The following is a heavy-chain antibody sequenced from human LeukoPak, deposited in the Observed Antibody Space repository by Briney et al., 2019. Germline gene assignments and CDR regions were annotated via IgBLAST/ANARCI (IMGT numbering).Heavy chain of an antibody. D-gene: IGHD1-1*01. Sequence: GGSLRLSCAASGFTFSTSAMSWVRQAPGKGLEWVSGISRSGEITNYEDSVRGRFTISKDISKNTLYLQMDSLRAEDTAIYYCAKEEVPNDFWGQGTLVTVSS. V-gene: IGHV3-23*01. J-gene: IGHJ4*02. CDR3: AKEEVPNDF. CDR1: GFTFSTSA. CDR2: ISRSGEIT.